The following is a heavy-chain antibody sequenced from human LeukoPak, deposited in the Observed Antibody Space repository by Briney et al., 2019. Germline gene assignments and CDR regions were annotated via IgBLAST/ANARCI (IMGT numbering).Heavy chain of an antibody. CDR3: AQDPTYLGYCSGGSCYLYVP. CDR2: ISGSGGST. CDR1: GFTFSSYA. D-gene: IGHD2-15*01. J-gene: IGHJ5*02. V-gene: IGHV3-23*01. Sequence: PGGSLRLSCAASGFTFSSYAMSWVRQAPGKGLEWVSAISGSGGSTYYADSVRGRFTISRDNSKNTLYLQMNSLRAEDTAVYYCAQDPTYLGYCSGGSCYLYVPWGQGTLVTVSS.